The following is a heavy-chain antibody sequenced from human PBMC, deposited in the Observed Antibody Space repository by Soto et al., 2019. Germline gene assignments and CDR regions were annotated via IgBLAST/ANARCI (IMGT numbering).Heavy chain of an antibody. CDR2: ISGSGGST. CDR3: AKWYRSYYTKGDAFDI. J-gene: IGHJ3*02. V-gene: IGHV3-23*01. Sequence: GGSLRLSCAASGFTFSSYAMSWVRQAPGKGLEWVSAISGSGGSTYYADSVKGPFTSSRDNAKNTLYLQMNSLRAEDTAVYYGAKWYRSYYTKGDAFDIWGQGTMVTVSS. CDR1: GFTFSSYA. D-gene: IGHD1-26*01.